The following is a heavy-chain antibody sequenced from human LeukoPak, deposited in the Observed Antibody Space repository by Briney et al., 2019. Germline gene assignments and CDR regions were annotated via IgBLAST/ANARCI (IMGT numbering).Heavy chain of an antibody. Sequence: SETLSLTCTVSGGSITSSNYYWGWIRQPPGKGLEWIGSFYYSGSTNYNPSLKSRVTISVDTSKNQFSLKLSSVTATDTAVYYCVYYYGSGSVEYWGQGTLVTVSS. D-gene: IGHD3-10*01. V-gene: IGHV4-39*01. CDR3: VYYYGSGSVEY. CDR1: GGSITSSNYY. J-gene: IGHJ4*02. CDR2: FYYSGST.